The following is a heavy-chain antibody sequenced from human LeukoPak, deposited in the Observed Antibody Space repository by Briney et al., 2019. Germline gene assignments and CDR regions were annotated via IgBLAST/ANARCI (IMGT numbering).Heavy chain of an antibody. CDR3: ARQFGITMIVVVISYNWFDP. CDR1: GGSISSSSYY. D-gene: IGHD3-22*01. J-gene: IGHJ5*02. Sequence: SETLSLTCTVSGGSISSSSYYWGWIRQPPGKGLEWIGSIYYSGSTYYNLSLKSRVTISVDTSKNQFSLKLSSVTAADTAVYYCARQFGITMIVVVISYNWFDPWGQGTLVTVSS. V-gene: IGHV4-39*01. CDR2: IYYSGST.